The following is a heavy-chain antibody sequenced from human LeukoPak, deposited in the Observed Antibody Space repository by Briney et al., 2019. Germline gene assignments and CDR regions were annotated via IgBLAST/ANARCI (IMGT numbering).Heavy chain of an antibody. D-gene: IGHD3-22*01. CDR3: ARDYRPYYYDSSGYYIFDY. V-gene: IGHV1-46*01. CDR1: GYTFTGYY. J-gene: IGHJ4*02. Sequence: ASVKVSCKASGYTFTGYYMHWVRQAPGQGLEWMGIINPSGGSTSYAQKFQGRVTMTRDTSTSTVYMELSSLRSEDTAVYYCARDYRPYYYDSSGYYIFDYWGQGTLVTVSS. CDR2: INPSGGST.